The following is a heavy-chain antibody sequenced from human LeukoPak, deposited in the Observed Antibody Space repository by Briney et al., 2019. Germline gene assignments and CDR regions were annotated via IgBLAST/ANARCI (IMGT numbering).Heavy chain of an antibody. V-gene: IGHV4-30-2*01. CDR3: ATYSSSDWFDP. CDR2: IYHSGTT. Sequence: SETLSLTCAVSGGSISSGGYSWSWIRQPPGKGLEWIGYIYHSGTTYYNPSLKSRVTISEDRSKNQFSLKLSSVTAADTAMYYCATYSSSDWFDPWGQGTLVTVSS. D-gene: IGHD6-6*01. CDR1: GGSISSGGYS. J-gene: IGHJ5*02.